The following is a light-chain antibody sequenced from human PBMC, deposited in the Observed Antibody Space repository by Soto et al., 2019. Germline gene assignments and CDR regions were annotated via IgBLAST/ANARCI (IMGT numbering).Light chain of an antibody. Sequence: EIVLTQSPATLSLSPGERATLSCRASQTLTSNYLAWYQQKPGQAPRLLIHGEASRATGIPDRFSGSGSGTDFTLTLSRLEPEDFAVYYCQQYSDSVLTFGGGTKVESK. V-gene: IGKV3-20*01. J-gene: IGKJ4*01. CDR1: QTLTSNY. CDR3: QQYSDSVLT. CDR2: GEA.